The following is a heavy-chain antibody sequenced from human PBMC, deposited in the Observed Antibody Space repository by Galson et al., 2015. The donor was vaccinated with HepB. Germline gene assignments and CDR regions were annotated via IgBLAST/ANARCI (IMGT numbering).Heavy chain of an antibody. CDR2: ISTTGTNI. V-gene: IGHV3-48*01. J-gene: IGHJ4*02. CDR1: GFTFSSFT. Sequence: SLRLSCAASGFTFSSFTMNWVRQAPGKKLEWVSYISTTGTNIFYVDSVKGRFAVSRDNAKNSLYLRMNSLRAEDTAIYYCARVVLSGSYWYFDFWGQGTLVTVSS. D-gene: IGHD1-26*01. CDR3: ARVVLSGSYWYFDF.